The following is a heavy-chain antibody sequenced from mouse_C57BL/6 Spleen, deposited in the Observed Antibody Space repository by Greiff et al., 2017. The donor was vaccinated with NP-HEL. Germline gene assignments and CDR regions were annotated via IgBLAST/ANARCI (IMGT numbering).Heavy chain of an antibody. CDR2: INPNNGGT. CDR3: ARRYGRGYFDV. Sequence: EVQLQQSGPELVKPGASVKIPCKASGYTFTDYNMDWVKQSHGKSLEWIGDINPNNGGTIYNQKFKGKATLTVDKSSSTAYMELRSLTSEDTAVYYCARRYGRGYFDVWGTGTTVTVSS. J-gene: IGHJ1*03. V-gene: IGHV1-18*01. D-gene: IGHD1-1*01. CDR1: GYTFTDYN.